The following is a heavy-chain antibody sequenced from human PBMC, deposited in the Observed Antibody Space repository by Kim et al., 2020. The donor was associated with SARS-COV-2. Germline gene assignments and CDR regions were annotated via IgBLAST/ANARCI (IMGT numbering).Heavy chain of an antibody. J-gene: IGHJ4*02. Sequence: SETLSLTCAVYGGSFSGYYWSWIRQPPGKGLEWIGEINHSGSTNYNPSLKSRVTISVDTSKNQSSLKLSSVTAADTAVYYCARVRGVLGHYFDYWGQGTLVTVSS. CDR2: INHSGST. D-gene: IGHD3-10*01. CDR1: GGSFSGYY. V-gene: IGHV4-34*01. CDR3: ARVRGVLGHYFDY.